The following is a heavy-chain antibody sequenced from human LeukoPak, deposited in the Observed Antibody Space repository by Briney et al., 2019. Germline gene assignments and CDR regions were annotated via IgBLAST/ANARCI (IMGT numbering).Heavy chain of an antibody. D-gene: IGHD3-22*01. J-gene: IGHJ6*03. CDR3: ARGRRITMIVVVRTADMDV. CDR2: IYPSGST. V-gene: IGHV4-61*02. CDR1: GNSISSGDNY. Sequence: SQTLSLTCTVSGNSISSGDNYWRWIRQPAGKGLEWIGRIYPSGSTNYNPSLKSRVTISVDTSKNPFSLKLSSVTAADTAVYYCARGRRITMIVVVRTADMDVWGKGTTVTVSS.